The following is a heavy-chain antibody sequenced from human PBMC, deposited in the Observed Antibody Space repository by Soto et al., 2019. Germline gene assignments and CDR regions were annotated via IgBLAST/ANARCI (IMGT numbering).Heavy chain of an antibody. CDR1: GGSFSGYY. J-gene: IGHJ6*02. D-gene: IGHD2-15*01. CDR2: INHSGST. CDR3: ARGSAALPPYYYYYYGMDV. V-gene: IGHV4-34*01. Sequence: SETLSLTCAVYGGSFSGYYWSWIRQPPGKGLEWIGEINHSGSTNYNPSLKSRVTISVDTSKNQFSLKLSSVTAADTAVCYCARGSAALPPYYYYYYGMDVWGQGTTVTVSS.